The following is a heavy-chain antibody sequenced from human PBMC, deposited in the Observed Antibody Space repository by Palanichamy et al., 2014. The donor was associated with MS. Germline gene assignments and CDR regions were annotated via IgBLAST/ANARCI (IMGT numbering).Heavy chain of an antibody. CDR3: ARLGLGANDYVWGSYRYPPYYFDY. CDR1: GGSISSGDYY. J-gene: IGHJ4*02. V-gene: IGHV4-30-4*01. Sequence: QVQLQESGPGLVKPSQTLSLTCTVSGGSISSGDYYWSWIRQPPGKGLEWIGYIYYSGSTYYNPSLKSRVTISVDTSKNQFSLKLSSVTAADTAVYYCARLGLGANDYVWGSYRYPPYYFDYWGQGTLVTVSS. D-gene: IGHD3-16*02. CDR2: IYYSGST.